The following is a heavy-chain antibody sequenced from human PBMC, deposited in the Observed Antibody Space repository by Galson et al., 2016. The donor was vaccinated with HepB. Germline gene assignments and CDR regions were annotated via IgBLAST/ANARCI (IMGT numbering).Heavy chain of an antibody. CDR2: INQDGSVK. CDR1: GFTFRSYA. J-gene: IGHJ4*02. Sequence: SLRLSCAASGFTFRSYAMSWVRQAPGKGPEWVAIINQDGSVKYYVDSVKGRFIVSREHAKNALYLQMDSLRVEDTAVYYCLRDTGRGSPDSWDQGTLVTVSS. V-gene: IGHV3-7*03. CDR3: LRDTGRGSPDS. D-gene: IGHD1-14*01.